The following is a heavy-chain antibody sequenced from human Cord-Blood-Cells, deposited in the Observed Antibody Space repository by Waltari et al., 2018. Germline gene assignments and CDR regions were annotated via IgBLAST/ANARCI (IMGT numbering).Heavy chain of an antibody. J-gene: IGHJ2*01. Sequence: QVQLVESGGGVVQPGRSLRLSCAASGFTFSSYGMHWVRQAPGKGLEWVAVIWYDGSNKYYADSVKGRFTSSRDNSKNTLYLQMNSLRAEDTAVYYCARELDWGSAWYFDLRGRGTLVTVSS. CDR3: ARELDWGSAWYFDL. V-gene: IGHV3-33*01. CDR2: IWYDGSNK. CDR1: GFTFSSYG. D-gene: IGHD7-27*01.